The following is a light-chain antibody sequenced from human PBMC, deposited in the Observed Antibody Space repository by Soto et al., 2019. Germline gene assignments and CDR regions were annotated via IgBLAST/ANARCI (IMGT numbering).Light chain of an antibody. CDR2: GAT. CDR3: QQYSNSPFT. J-gene: IGKJ3*01. CDR1: QGVSSRY. Sequence: EIVLTQSPGTLSMSPGERATLSCRASQGVSSRYVAWHQQKPGQAPRLLLSGATNRATGIPDRFSGSGSGTDFTLTISRLEPEDFAVYYCQQYSNSPFTFGPGTKVDIK. V-gene: IGKV3-20*01.